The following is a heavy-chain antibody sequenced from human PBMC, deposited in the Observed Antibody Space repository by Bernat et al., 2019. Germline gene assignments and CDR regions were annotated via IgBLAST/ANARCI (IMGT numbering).Heavy chain of an antibody. CDR3: ARTDSKYGDYPSDAFDI. CDR2: ISSSSSYT. J-gene: IGHJ3*02. D-gene: IGHD4-17*01. CDR1: GFTFSDYY. Sequence: VQLLESGGGLVKPGGSLRLSCAASGFTFSDYYMSWIRQAPGKGLEWVSYISSSSSYTNYADSVKGRFTISRDNAKNSLYLQMNSLRAEDTAVYYCARTDSKYGDYPSDAFDIWGQGTMVTVSS. V-gene: IGHV3-11*03.